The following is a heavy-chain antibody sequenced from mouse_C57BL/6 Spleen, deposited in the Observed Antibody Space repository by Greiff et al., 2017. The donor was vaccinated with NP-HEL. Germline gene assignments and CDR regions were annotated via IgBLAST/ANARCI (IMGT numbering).Heavy chain of an antibody. D-gene: IGHD2-3*01. CDR2: IYPGDGDT. CDR1: GYAFSSYW. CDR3: ARRGIYDGYYDFDY. Sequence: QVQLQQSGAELVKPGASVKISCKASGYAFSSYWMNWVKQRPGKGLEWIGQIYPGDGDTTYNGKFKGKATLTADKSSSTAYMQLSSLTSEDSAVYFCARRGIYDGYYDFDYWGQGTTLTVSS. J-gene: IGHJ2*01. V-gene: IGHV1-80*01.